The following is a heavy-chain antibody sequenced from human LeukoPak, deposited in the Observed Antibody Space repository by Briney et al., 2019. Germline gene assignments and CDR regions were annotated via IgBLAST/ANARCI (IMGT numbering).Heavy chain of an antibody. CDR3: AKDSGYYYDSSPFDP. CDR2: LNSDGSST. D-gene: IGHD3-22*01. Sequence: PGGSLRLSCAASGFTFSNYWMHWVRQAPGKGLVWVSRLNSDGSSTNYADSVKGRFTISRDNAKNTLYLQMNSLRDEDTAVYYCAKDSGYYYDSSPFDPWGQGTLVTVSS. CDR1: GFTFSNYW. V-gene: IGHV3-74*01. J-gene: IGHJ5*02.